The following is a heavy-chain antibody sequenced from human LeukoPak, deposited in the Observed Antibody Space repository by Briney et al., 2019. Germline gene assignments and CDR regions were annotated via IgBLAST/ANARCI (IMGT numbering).Heavy chain of an antibody. Sequence: GGSLRLSCAASGFTFSSYGMHWVRQAPGKGLEWVAVIWYDGSNKYYADSVKGRFTISRDNSKNTLYLQMNSLRAEATAVYYCAKGKIEVYSSSSGVGTNPSYYYSGMDVWGQGTTVTVSS. V-gene: IGHV3-30*02. J-gene: IGHJ6*02. D-gene: IGHD6-6*01. CDR3: AKGKIEVYSSSSGVGTNPSYYYSGMDV. CDR1: GFTFSSYG. CDR2: IWYDGSNK.